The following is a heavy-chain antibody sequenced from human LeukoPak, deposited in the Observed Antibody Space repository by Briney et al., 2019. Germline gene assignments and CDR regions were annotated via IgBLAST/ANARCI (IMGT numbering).Heavy chain of an antibody. CDR2: ISSSSSYI. CDR3: ARAAMVRGVIGWFDP. D-gene: IGHD3-10*01. CDR1: GFTFSSYS. J-gene: IGHJ5*02. Sequence: GGSLRLSCAASGFTFSSYSMNWVRQAPGKGLEWVSSISSSSSYIYYADSVKGRFTISRDNAKNSLYLQMNSLRAEDTAVYYCARAAMVRGVIGWFDPRGQGTLVTVSS. V-gene: IGHV3-21*01.